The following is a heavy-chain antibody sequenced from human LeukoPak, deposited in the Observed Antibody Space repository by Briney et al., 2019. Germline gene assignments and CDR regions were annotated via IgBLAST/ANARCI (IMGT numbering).Heavy chain of an antibody. CDR3: ASRTMVRGVNAFDI. Sequence: TSQTLSLTCTVSGGSISSGDYYWSWIRQPPGKSLEWIGYIYYSGSTYYNPSLKSRVTISVDTSKNQFSQKLSSVTAADTAVYYCASRTMVRGVNAFDIWGQGTMVTVSS. D-gene: IGHD3-10*01. CDR2: IYYSGST. J-gene: IGHJ3*02. CDR1: GGSISSGDYY. V-gene: IGHV4-30-4*01.